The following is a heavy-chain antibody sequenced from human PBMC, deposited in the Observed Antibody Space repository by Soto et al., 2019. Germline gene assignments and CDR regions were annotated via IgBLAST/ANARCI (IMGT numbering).Heavy chain of an antibody. D-gene: IGHD2-2*01. CDR1: GDSVSSNSAA. CDR2: TYYRSKWYY. Sequence: SQTLSLTCAISGDSVSSNSAAWNWIRQSPSRGLEWLGRTYYRSKWYYDYAVSVKSRIIINPDTSQNQFSLQLKSVTPEDTAVYYCARKYSSRRADAFDIWGQGTMVTVSS. V-gene: IGHV6-1*01. CDR3: ARKYSSRRADAFDI. J-gene: IGHJ3*02.